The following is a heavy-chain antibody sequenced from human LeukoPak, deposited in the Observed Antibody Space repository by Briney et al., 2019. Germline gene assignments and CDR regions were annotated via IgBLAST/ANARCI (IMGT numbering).Heavy chain of an antibody. D-gene: IGHD3-10*01. CDR1: GDSIGNSAYY. J-gene: IGHJ6*02. Sequence: PSETQSLTCTVSGDSIGNSAYYWVWIRQPPGKGLEWIGTITNTGNTYSNPSLKSRVTISIDTSKTQISLKLTSVTAADTAVFYCARKTPGTSVDVWGQGTPVTVSS. V-gene: IGHV4-39*01. CDR3: ARKTPGTSVDV. CDR2: ITNTGNT.